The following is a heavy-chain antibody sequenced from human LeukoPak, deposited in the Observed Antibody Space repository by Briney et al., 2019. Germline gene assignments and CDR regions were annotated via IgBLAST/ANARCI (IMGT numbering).Heavy chain of an antibody. CDR2: ISGNGGST. Sequence: GGSLRLSCSASGFNFSSYAMYWVRQAPGKGLEYVSGISGNGGSTYHADAVKGRFTISRDNSMNTLNLQMSSLRAEDTAVYFCVRSYGSGTYIDYWGQGTLVTVSS. CDR1: GFNFSSYA. J-gene: IGHJ4*02. CDR3: VRSYGSGTYIDY. V-gene: IGHV3-64D*06. D-gene: IGHD3-10*01.